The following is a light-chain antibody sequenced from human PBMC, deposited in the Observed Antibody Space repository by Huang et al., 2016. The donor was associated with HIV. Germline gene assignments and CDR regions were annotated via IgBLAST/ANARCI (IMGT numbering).Light chain of an antibody. CDR3: LQTYNTVLT. Sequence: DIQMTQSPSSLSASLGDRVTLTCRASQGISKYLNGYQQKPGKAPKLLISAASSLQSGVPSRFSGSGSGTDFTLTISSLQPEDFAIYYCLQTYNTVLTFGGGTKVEIK. V-gene: IGKV1-39*01. CDR1: QGISKY. CDR2: AAS. J-gene: IGKJ4*01.